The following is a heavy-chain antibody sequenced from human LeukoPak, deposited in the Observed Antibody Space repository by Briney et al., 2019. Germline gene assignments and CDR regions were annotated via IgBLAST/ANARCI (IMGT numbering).Heavy chain of an antibody. J-gene: IGHJ4*02. CDR2: IDWDNDK. V-gene: IGHV2-70*10. Sequence: ASGPTLAIPTQTLTLTCTFSGFSRITRGMCVSWIRQPPGKAREWIARIDWDNDKYYNTSLKTRITISKDTSKNQVVLTMTNMDPVDTGTYYCARIQPGVYGGNYDYWGQGTLVTASS. CDR3: ARIQPGVYGGNYDY. CDR1: GFSRITRGMC. D-gene: IGHD4-23*01.